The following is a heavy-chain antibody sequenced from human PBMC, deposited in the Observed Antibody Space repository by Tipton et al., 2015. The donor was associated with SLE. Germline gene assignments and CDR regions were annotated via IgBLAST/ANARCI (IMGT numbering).Heavy chain of an antibody. D-gene: IGHD2-2*02. CDR1: GGSISSSSYY. CDR2: IYYSGST. Sequence: LRLSCTVSGGSISSSSYYWGWIRQPPGKGLEWIGSIYYSGSTYYNPSLKSRVTISVDTSKNQFSLKLSSVTAADMAMYYCARQEGDIVVVPAAISFDYWGQGTLVTVSS. J-gene: IGHJ4*02. CDR3: ARQEGDIVVVPAAISFDY. V-gene: IGHV4-39*01.